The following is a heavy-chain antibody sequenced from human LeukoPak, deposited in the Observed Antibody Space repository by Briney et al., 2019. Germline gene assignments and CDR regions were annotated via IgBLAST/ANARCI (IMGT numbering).Heavy chain of an antibody. V-gene: IGHV1-69*13. CDR3: ARAGYGSGSSQPFDY. CDR2: IIPIFGTA. Sequence: SVKVSCKASGGTFSSYAISWVRQAPGQGLEWMGGIIPIFGTANYAQKFQGRVTITADESTSTAYMELSSLRSEDTAVYYCARAGYGSGSSQPFDYWGQGTLVTVSS. CDR1: GGTFSSYA. D-gene: IGHD3-10*01. J-gene: IGHJ4*02.